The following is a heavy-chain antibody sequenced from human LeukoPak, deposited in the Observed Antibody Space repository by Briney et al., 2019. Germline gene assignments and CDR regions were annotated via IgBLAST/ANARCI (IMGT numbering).Heavy chain of an antibody. D-gene: IGHD2-21*02. V-gene: IGHV4-34*01. Sequence: SETLSLTCAVYGGSFSGYYWSWIRQPPGKGLEWIGEINHSGSTNYDPSLKSRVTISVDTSKNQFSLKLSSVTAADTAVYYCARTYCGGDCRGYYYSYYMDVWAKGPRSPSP. CDR2: INHSGST. CDR1: GGSFSGYY. J-gene: IGHJ6*03. CDR3: ARTYCGGDCRGYYYSYYMDV.